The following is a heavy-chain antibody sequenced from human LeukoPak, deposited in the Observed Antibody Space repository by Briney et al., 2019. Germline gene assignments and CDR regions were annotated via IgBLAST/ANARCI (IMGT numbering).Heavy chain of an antibody. D-gene: IGHD1-26*01. J-gene: IGHJ5*02. V-gene: IGHV1-18*01. CDR1: GCTFTSYG. CDR3: ARDPAHGASGSYLDP. CDR2: ISAYNGNT. Sequence: ASVKVSCKASGCTFTSYGISWVRQAPGQGLEWMGWISAYNGNTNYAQKLQGRVTMTTDTSTSTAYMELRSLRSDDTAVYYCARDPAHGASGSYLDPWGQGTLVTVSS.